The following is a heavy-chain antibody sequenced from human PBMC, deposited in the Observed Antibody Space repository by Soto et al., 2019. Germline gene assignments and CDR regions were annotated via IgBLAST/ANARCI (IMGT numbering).Heavy chain of an antibody. CDR2: INAGNGNT. J-gene: IGHJ4*02. V-gene: IGHV1-3*01. Sequence: ASVKLSCKASGYTFTSHAMHWVRQAPGQRLEWMGWINAGNGNTKYSQKFQGRVTITRDTSASTAYMELSSLRSEDTAVYYCALIWRPPTSVDYWGQGTLVTVSS. CDR1: GYTFTSHA. CDR3: ALIWRPPTSVDY.